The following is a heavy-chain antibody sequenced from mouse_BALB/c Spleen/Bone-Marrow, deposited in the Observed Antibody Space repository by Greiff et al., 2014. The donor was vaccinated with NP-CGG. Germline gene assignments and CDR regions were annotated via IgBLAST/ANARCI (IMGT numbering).Heavy chain of an antibody. CDR1: GYTYTDYY. CDR2: IRNKANGYTT. Sequence: DVMLVESGGGLVQPGGSLRLSCATSGYTYTDYYMSWVRQPPGEALEWLGFIRNKANGYTTEYSASVKGRFTISRDNSQSILYLQMNTLRAEDSATYYCARDRGLLRFDYWGQGTTLTVSS. J-gene: IGHJ2*01. CDR3: ARDRGLLRFDY. V-gene: IGHV7-3*02. D-gene: IGHD2-3*01.